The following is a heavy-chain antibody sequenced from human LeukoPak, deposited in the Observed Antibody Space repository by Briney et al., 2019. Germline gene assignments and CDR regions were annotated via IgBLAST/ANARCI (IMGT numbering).Heavy chain of an antibody. Sequence: EPGGSLRLSCAASGFTFSSYAMHWVRQAPGKGLEWVAVISYDGSNKYYADSVKGRFTISRDNSKNTLYLQMNSLRAEDTAVYYCARELPKDGYKTYYFDYWGQGTLVTVSS. D-gene: IGHD5-24*01. CDR1: GFTFSSYA. J-gene: IGHJ4*02. V-gene: IGHV3-30*04. CDR2: ISYDGSNK. CDR3: ARELPKDGYKTYYFDY.